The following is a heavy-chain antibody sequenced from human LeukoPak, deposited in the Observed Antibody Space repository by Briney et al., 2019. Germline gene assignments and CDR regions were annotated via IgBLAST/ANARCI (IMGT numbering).Heavy chain of an antibody. CDR2: INPNSGDT. D-gene: IGHD2-2*03. CDR1: GYTFIGYY. J-gene: IGHJ5*02. CDR3: ARVWIGPTWLDP. Sequence: ASAKVSCKASGYTFIGYYMHWVRQAPGQGLEWMGWINPNSGDTKCAQKFQGRVTMTRDTSISTAYMEVSSLRSDDTAVYYCARVWIGPTWLDPWGQGTLVTVSS. V-gene: IGHV1-2*02.